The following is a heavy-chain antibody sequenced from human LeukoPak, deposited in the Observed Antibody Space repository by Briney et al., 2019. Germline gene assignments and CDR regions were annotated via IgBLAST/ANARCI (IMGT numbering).Heavy chain of an antibody. D-gene: IGHD3-3*01. CDR3: ARDPTYYDFWSGLIRAGGPYYFDY. V-gene: IGHV3-7*01. J-gene: IGHJ4*02. Sequence: GGSLRLSCAASGFTFSSYWMSWVRQAPGKGPEWVANIKQDGSEKYYVDSVKGRFTISRDNAKNSLFLQMNSLRAEDTAVYYCARDPTYYDFWSGLIRAGGPYYFDYWGQGTLVTVSS. CDR1: GFTFSSYW. CDR2: IKQDGSEK.